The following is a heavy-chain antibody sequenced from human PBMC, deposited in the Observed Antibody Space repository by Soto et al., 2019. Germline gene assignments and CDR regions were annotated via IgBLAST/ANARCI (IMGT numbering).Heavy chain of an antibody. D-gene: IGHD4-4*01. CDR1: GYTFTDYY. V-gene: IGHV1-69*06. Sequence: SVKVSCKASGYTFTDYYVHWVRQAPGQGLEWMGGIIPIFGKANYAQKLQGRVTITEDKSTSTAYMELSSLRSEDTAVYYCARDRMTTVTTSANYYYYGMDVWG. CDR2: IIPIFGKA. CDR3: ARDRMTTVTTSANYYYYGMDV. J-gene: IGHJ6*02.